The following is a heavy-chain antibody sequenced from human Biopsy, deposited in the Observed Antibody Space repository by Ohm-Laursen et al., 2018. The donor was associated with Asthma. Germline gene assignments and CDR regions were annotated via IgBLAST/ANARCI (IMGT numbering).Heavy chain of an antibody. Sequence: SLRLSCAASGFSFSNFGMHWVRQAPGKGLEWVAVISYDGSSIYYADSVKGRFTISRDNSRNTLYLQKNSLRADDTAVYYCARAGESDLVGGLDVWGQGTTVIVS. CDR2: ISYDGSSI. J-gene: IGHJ6*02. CDR1: GFSFSNFG. CDR3: ARAGESDLVGGLDV. D-gene: IGHD2-21*01. V-gene: IGHV3-30*03.